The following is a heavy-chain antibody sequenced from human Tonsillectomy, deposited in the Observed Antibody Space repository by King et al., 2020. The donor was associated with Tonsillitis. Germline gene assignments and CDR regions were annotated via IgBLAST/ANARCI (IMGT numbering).Heavy chain of an antibody. V-gene: IGHV4-4*07. CDR1: GGSISSYY. CDR2: IYTSGST. D-gene: IGHD1-26*01. J-gene: IGHJ4*02. CDR3: ARDLRYSGSYFPXS. Sequence: QLQESGPGLVKPSETLSLTCTVSGGSISSYYWSWIRQPAGKGLEWIGRIYTSGSTNCNPSLKSRVTMSLDTSKNHFSLRLTSVTAADTAVYYCARDLRYSGSYFPXSWXQGTLVTVSS.